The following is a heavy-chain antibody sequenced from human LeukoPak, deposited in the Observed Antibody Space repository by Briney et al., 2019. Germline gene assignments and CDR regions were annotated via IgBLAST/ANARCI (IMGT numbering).Heavy chain of an antibody. CDR3: ARHMLRFLEWSLHDAFDI. CDR1: GGSVSSSSYY. D-gene: IGHD3-3*01. V-gene: IGHV4-39*01. CDR2: IYYSGST. J-gene: IGHJ3*02. Sequence: KPSETLSLTCTVSGGSVSSSSYYWGWIRQPPGKGLEWIGSIYYSGSTNYNPSLKSRVTISVDTSKNQFSLKLSSVTAADTAVYYCARHMLRFLEWSLHDAFDIWGQGTMVTVSS.